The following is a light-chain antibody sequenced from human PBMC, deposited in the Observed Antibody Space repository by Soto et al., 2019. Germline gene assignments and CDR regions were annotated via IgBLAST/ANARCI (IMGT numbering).Light chain of an antibody. CDR1: QSVSSN. V-gene: IGKV3-20*01. J-gene: IGKJ1*01. CDR2: GAS. CDR3: QQYGSSPGT. Sequence: EIVMTQSPATLSVSPGERATLSCRASQSVSSNLAWYQQKPGQAPRLLIFGASIRDTGIPDRFSGSGSGTDFTLTINRLQPEDFAMYYCQQYGSSPGTFGPGTKVDIK.